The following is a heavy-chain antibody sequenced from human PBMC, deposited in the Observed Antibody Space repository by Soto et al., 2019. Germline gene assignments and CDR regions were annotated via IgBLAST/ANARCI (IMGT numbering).Heavy chain of an antibody. D-gene: IGHD1-26*01. V-gene: IGHV3-48*02. CDR3: ARDRAGAQYGLDV. Sequence: GGSLRLSCAASGFTFSSFHMNWVRQAPGRGLEWVAYISSSSSTIYYVDSVKGRFTISRDNAKNSLYLQMNSLRDEDTAVYYCARDRAGAQYGLDVWGQGTTVTVSS. J-gene: IGHJ6*02. CDR2: ISSSSSTI. CDR1: GFTFSSFH.